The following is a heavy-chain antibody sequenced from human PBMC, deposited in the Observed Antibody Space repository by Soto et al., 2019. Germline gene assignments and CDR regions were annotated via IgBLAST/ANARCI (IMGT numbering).Heavy chain of an antibody. CDR1: GFTFSNYG. Sequence: QVQLVESGGGVVQPGRSLRLSCVASGFTFSNYGMHWVRQAPGKGLEWVAGIWYGGTNKYYADSVKGRFTISRDNSKNTLYLQLDSLRVEDTAVYYCARDLVYYWGQGTLVTVSS. V-gene: IGHV3-33*01. J-gene: IGHJ4*02. D-gene: IGHD2-8*01. CDR3: ARDLVYY. CDR2: IWYGGTNK.